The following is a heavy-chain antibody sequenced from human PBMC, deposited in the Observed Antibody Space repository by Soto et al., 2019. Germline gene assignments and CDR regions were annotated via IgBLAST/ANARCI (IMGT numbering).Heavy chain of an antibody. D-gene: IGHD2-21*01. Sequence: GSLRLSCAASGFTFSTYAMSWVRQTPGKEPEWVSGISVSGGSRYYADSVKGRFIISRDTSKNTLYLQMNSLRAEDTALYYCATDLPGGEDDHYGMDVWGQGTTVTVSS. V-gene: IGHV3-23*01. CDR1: GFTFSTYA. CDR2: ISVSGGSR. CDR3: ATDLPGGEDDHYGMDV. J-gene: IGHJ6*02.